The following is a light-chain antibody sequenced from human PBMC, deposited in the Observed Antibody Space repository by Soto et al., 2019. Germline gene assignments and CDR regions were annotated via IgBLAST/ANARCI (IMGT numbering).Light chain of an antibody. CDR1: QSVSSN. CDR2: GAS. V-gene: IGKV3-15*01. Sequence: EIVMTQSPATLSVSPGERATLSCRASQSVSSNLAWYQQKPGQAPRLLIYGASTRATGIPARFSGSGSGTEFTLTISSLQSEDFAVYYCQQYNNRGWTFGQGTKVDIK. CDR3: QQYNNRGWT. J-gene: IGKJ1*01.